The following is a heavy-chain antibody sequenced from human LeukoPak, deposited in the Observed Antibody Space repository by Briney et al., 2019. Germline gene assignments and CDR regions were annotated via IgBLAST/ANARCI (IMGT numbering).Heavy chain of an antibody. CDR2: INYSGST. CDR3: ARYVVYGSGKYYFDY. Sequence: SETLSLTCTVSGGSVSRTTYYWSWIRQPPGKGLEWIASINYSGSTYYNPSLKSRVTISVDTSENQFSLKLSSVTAADTAVYYCARYVVYGSGKYYFDYWGQGTLVTVSS. CDR1: GGSVSRTTYY. J-gene: IGHJ4*02. V-gene: IGHV4-39*01. D-gene: IGHD3-10*01.